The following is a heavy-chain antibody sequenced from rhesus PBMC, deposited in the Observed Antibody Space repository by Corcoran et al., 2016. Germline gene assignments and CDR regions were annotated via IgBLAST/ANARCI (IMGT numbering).Heavy chain of an antibody. CDR2: IFGGGGII. Sequence: QLQLQESGPGLVKPSETLSLACAVSGDSFSSNYWNWIRQPPGKGLEWIGRIFGGGGIIDCNPSLKSRVTSSADTSKNQFSLKLTSVTAADTAVYFCARGCTGRGCPLVHIDFWGQGFLVTVSS. D-gene: IGHD2-21*01. J-gene: IGHJ4*01. V-gene: IGHV4-173*01. CDR1: GDSFSSNY. CDR3: ARGCTGRGCPLVHIDF.